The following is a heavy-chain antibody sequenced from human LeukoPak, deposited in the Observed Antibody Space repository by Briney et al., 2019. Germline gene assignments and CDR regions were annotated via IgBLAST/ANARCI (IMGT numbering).Heavy chain of an antibody. Sequence: SETLSLTCTVSGGSISSYYWSWIRQPPGKGLGWIGYIYYSGSTNYNPSLKSRVTISVDTSKNQFSLKLSSVTAADTAVYYCARDPNLSIVEGPVWGQGTLVTVSS. J-gene: IGHJ4*02. CDR3: ARDPNLSIVEGPV. V-gene: IGHV4-59*01. CDR2: IYYSGST. CDR1: GGSISSYY. D-gene: IGHD3-16*02.